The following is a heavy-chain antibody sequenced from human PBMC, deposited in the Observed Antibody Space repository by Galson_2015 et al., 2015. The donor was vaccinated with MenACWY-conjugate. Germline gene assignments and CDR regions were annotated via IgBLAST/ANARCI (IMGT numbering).Heavy chain of an antibody. D-gene: IGHD1-26*01. CDR3: AKDLETGSYYGKYAFDI. CDR1: GFSFNAYG. J-gene: IGHJ3*02. Sequence: SLRLSCAASGFSFNAYGMHWVRQAPGKGLEWVASISYDGVNKYNGDSVKGRFTISRDNSKNTLYLRMNSLRDEDTAVYYCAKDLETGSYYGKYAFDIWGQGTMVTVSS. CDR2: ISYDGVNK. V-gene: IGHV3-30*18.